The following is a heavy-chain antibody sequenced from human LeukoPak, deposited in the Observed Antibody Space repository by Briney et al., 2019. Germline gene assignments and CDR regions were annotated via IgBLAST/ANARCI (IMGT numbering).Heavy chain of an antibody. CDR3: ARGHYYGSGTYDYYFDY. J-gene: IGHJ4*02. CDR1: GFTFSSYS. CDR2: ITATSSYI. V-gene: IGHV3-21*01. Sequence: GGSLRLSCAASGFTFSSYSMSWVRQAPGKGLEWVSSITATSSYIYYADSVKGRFTISRDNAKNSLYLQMNSLRAEDTALYYCARGHYYGSGTYDYYFDYWGQGTLVTVSS. D-gene: IGHD3-10*01.